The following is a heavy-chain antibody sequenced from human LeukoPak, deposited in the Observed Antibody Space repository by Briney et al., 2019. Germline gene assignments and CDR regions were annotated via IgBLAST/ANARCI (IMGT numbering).Heavy chain of an antibody. CDR3: TTGPEYNWNYVGGRFDY. D-gene: IGHD1-7*01. CDR2: IKSKTDGGTT. V-gene: IGHV3-15*01. J-gene: IGHJ4*02. Sequence: GGPLRLSCAASGFTFSNAWMSWVRQAPGKGLEWVGRIKSKTDGGTTDYAAPVKGRFTISRDDSKNTLYLQMNSLKTEDTAVYYCTTGPEYNWNYVGGRFDYWGQGTLVTVSS. CDR1: GFTFSNAW.